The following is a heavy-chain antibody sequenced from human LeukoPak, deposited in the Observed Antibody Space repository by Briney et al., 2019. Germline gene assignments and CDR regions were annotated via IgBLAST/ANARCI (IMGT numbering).Heavy chain of an antibody. D-gene: IGHD3-10*01. Sequence: GGSLRLSCAASGFTVRTNYMSWVRQAPGQGLVWVSVIYSDGSTKYADSVKGRFTISRDNSKNTLYLQMNSLRAEDTAVYYCAATTYYYDSGSYGLFDYWGQGTLVTVSS. CDR3: AATTYYYDSGSYGLFDY. CDR2: IYSDGST. V-gene: IGHV3-53*01. CDR1: GFTVRTNY. J-gene: IGHJ4*02.